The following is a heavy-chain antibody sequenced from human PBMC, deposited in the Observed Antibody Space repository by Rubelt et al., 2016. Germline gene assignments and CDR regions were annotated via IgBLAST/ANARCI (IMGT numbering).Heavy chain of an antibody. CDR1: GGSISSSSYY. V-gene: IGHV4-61*05. Sequence: QLQLQESGPGLVKPSETLSLTCTVSGGSISSSSYYWGWIRQPPGKGLEWIGYIYYSGSTNYNPSLKSRVTISVDTSKNQFSLKLSSVTAADTAVYYCARDIKSSGYYSDWGQGTLVTVSS. CDR2: IYYSGST. J-gene: IGHJ4*02. CDR3: ARDIKSSGYYSD. D-gene: IGHD3-22*01.